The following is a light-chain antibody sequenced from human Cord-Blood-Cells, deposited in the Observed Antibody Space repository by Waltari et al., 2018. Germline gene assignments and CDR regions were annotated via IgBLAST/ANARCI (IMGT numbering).Light chain of an antibody. J-gene: IGLJ1*01. CDR1: SSDVGGYNY. CDR2: DVS. Sequence: QSALTQPASVSGSPGQSITISSTGTSSDVGGYNYVSWYQHHPGKAPKLMIYDVSNRPSGVSNRFSGSKSGHTASLTISGLQAEDEADYYCSSYTSSSTYVFGTGTKVTVL. CDR3: SSYTSSSTYV. V-gene: IGLV2-14*03.